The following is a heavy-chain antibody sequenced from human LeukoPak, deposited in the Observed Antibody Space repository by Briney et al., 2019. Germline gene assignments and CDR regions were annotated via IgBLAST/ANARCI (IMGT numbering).Heavy chain of an antibody. CDR3: ARRYSSGWYAHDAFDI. D-gene: IGHD6-19*01. CDR1: GGSISSSSYY. Sequence: SETLSLTCTVSGGSISSSSYYWGWIRQPPGKGLEWIGSIYYSGSTYYNPSLKSRVTISVDTSKNQFSLKLSSVTAADTAVYYCARRYSSGWYAHDAFDIWGQGTMVTVSS. CDR2: IYYSGST. J-gene: IGHJ3*02. V-gene: IGHV4-39*07.